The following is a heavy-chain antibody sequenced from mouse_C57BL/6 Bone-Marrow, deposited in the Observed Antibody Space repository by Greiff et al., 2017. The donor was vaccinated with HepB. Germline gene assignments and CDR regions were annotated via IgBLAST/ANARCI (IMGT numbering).Heavy chain of an antibody. J-gene: IGHJ2*01. V-gene: IGHV3-8*01. CDR1: GYSITSDY. D-gene: IGHD1-1*02. CDR2: ISYSGST. CDR3: ARYQFPLFYFDY. Sequence: VQLQQSGPGLAIPSQTLSLTCSVTGYSITSDYWNWFRKFPGNKLEYMGYISYSGSTYYNPSLKSRISITRDTSKNQYYLQLNSVTTEDTATYYCARYQFPLFYFDYWGQGTTLTVSS.